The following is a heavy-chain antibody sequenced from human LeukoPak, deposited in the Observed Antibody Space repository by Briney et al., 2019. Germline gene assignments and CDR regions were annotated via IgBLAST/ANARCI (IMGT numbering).Heavy chain of an antibody. Sequence: GGSLRLSCAASGFTFINYAMSWVRQAPGKGLEWVSAISVSGSTYYADSVKGRFTISRDDAKNTLYLQMNSLRAEDTAMYYCARGGQYSSSSLDYWGQGTLVTVSS. CDR1: GFTFINYA. D-gene: IGHD6-6*01. J-gene: IGHJ4*02. V-gene: IGHV3-23*01. CDR2: ISVSGST. CDR3: ARGGQYSSSSLDY.